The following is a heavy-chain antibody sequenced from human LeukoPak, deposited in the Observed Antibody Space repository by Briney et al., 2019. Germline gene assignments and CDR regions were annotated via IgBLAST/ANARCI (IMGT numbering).Heavy chain of an antibody. Sequence: GASVKVSCKASGGTFSSYAISWVRQAPGQGLEWMGRIIPILGIANYAQKFQGRVTITADKSTSTAYMELSSLRSEDTAVYYCARDFVVEMATIGTFDYWGQGTLVTVSS. CDR2: IIPILGIA. CDR1: GGTFSSYA. D-gene: IGHD5-24*01. J-gene: IGHJ4*02. CDR3: ARDFVVEMATIGTFDY. V-gene: IGHV1-69*04.